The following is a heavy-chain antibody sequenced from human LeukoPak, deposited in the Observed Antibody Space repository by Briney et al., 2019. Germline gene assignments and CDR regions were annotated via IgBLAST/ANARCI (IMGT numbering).Heavy chain of an antibody. D-gene: IGHD2-2*01. J-gene: IGHJ4*02. CDR3: AKDPYCSSTSCYGPLDY. CDR2: ISGSGGST. CDR1: GFTFSSYA. Sequence: PGGSLRLSCAASGFTFSSYAMSWVRQAPGKGLEWVSAISGSGGSTYYADSVKGRFTISRDNSKNTLYLQMNSLRAEDTAVYHCAKDPYCSSTSCYGPLDYWGQGTLVTVSS. V-gene: IGHV3-23*01.